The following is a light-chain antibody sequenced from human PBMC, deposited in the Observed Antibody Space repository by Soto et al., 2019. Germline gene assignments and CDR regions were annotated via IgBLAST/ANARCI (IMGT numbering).Light chain of an antibody. V-gene: IGLV2-14*01. CDR1: SSDIGSHNF. Sequence: QSVLTRPASVSGSPGQSITISCTGTSSDIGSHNFVSWHQQHPGKAPKFIIYGVSNRPSGVSNRFSGSKSGNTASLTISGLQADDEADYYCSSYTSTYIWVFGGGTKLTVL. CDR2: GVS. J-gene: IGLJ3*02. CDR3: SSYTSTYIWV.